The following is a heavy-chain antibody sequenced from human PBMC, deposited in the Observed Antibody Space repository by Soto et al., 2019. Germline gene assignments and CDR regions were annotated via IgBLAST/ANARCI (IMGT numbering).Heavy chain of an antibody. CDR3: ARAHYDFWSGYYSPYGMDV. CDR2: IYPGDSDT. J-gene: IGHJ6*02. Sequence: PGESLKISCKGSGYSFTSYWIGWVRQMPGKGLEWMGIIYPGDSDTRYSPSFQGQVTISADKSISTAYLQWSSLKASDTAMYYCARAHYDFWSGYYSPYGMDVWGQGTTVTVSS. CDR1: GYSFTSYW. D-gene: IGHD3-3*01. V-gene: IGHV5-51*01.